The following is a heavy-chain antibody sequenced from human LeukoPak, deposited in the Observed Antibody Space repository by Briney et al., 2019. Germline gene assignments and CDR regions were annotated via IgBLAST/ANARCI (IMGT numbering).Heavy chain of an antibody. D-gene: IGHD3-22*01. Sequence: ASVKVSCKASGYTFTSYYIHWVRQAPGQGLEWMGIINPSGGSTSYAQKFQGRVTMTRDTSTSTVYMELSSLRSEDTAVYYCARVTPNYYDSSGPTGSFDYWGQGTLVTVSS. CDR3: ARVTPNYYDSSGPTGSFDY. CDR1: GYTFTSYY. V-gene: IGHV1-46*03. CDR2: INPSGGST. J-gene: IGHJ4*02.